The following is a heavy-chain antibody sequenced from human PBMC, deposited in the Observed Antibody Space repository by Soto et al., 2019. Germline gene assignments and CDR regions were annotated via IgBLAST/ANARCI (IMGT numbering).Heavy chain of an antibody. CDR3: AVPGAGDFDY. V-gene: IGHV4-4*02. CDR1: GGSISSSDW. CDR2: IYHSGTT. J-gene: IGHJ4*02. Sequence: SETLSLTCAVSGGSISSSDWWTWVRQPPGKGLEWIGEIYHSGTTNYNPSLKSRVTISIDKSKNQFLLKLSSVTAADTVVYYCAVPGAGDFDYWGQGALVTVSS. D-gene: IGHD6-13*01.